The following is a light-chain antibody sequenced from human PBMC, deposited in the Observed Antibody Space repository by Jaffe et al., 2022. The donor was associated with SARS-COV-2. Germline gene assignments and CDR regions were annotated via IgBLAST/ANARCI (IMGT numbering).Light chain of an antibody. V-gene: IGLV2-23*01. J-gene: IGLJ2*01. Sequence: QSALTQPASVSGSPGQSITISCTGTSSDVGTYNLVSWYQHHPGKAPKLMIYEDTKRPSGVSDRFSGSKSGKAASLTISGLQAEDEADYYCCSYAGSSTLVFGGGTKLTVL. CDR2: EDT. CDR3: CSYAGSSTLV. CDR1: SSDVGTYNL.